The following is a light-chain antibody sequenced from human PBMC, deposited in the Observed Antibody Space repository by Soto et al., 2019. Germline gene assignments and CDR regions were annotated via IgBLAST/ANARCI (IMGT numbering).Light chain of an antibody. V-gene: IGKV1-12*01. Sequence: DIPMTQSPSSVSASVGDRVTITCRASQDIRSWLAWYQQKPGKAPKLLISTASSLQSGVPSRFSGSGSGTYFTLTISSLQPEDFATYYCQQANSFPFTFGPGTKVDIK. CDR3: QQANSFPFT. CDR1: QDIRSW. CDR2: TAS. J-gene: IGKJ3*01.